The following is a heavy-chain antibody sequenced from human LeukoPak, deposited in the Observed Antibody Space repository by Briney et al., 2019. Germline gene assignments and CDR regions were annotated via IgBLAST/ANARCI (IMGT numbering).Heavy chain of an antibody. CDR3: ARRGGTAAGNYFDY. CDR2: TYYSGST. CDR1: GGSISTNSYY. J-gene: IGHJ4*02. D-gene: IGHD6-13*01. V-gene: IGHV4-39*01. Sequence: SETLSLTCTVSGGSISTNSYYWGWIRQPPGKGLEWIGNTYYSGSTHYNPSLKSRVTTSIDTSKNQFSLEVSSVTAADTAVYFCARRGGTAAGNYFDYWGQGILVTVSS.